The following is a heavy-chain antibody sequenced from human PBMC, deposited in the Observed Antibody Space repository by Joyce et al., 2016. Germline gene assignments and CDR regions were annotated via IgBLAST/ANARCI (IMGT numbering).Heavy chain of an antibody. V-gene: IGHV3-21*01. CDR3: ARDVLTTVTKAYGY. CDR2: ISRDNTYI. CDR1: GFIFSSYS. Sequence: EVQLVESGGGLVKPGESLRLSCTASGFIFSSYSMTWVRQAPGKGLEWVSSISRDNTYIYHADSVKSRFTISRDNARNSLDVQMNSLRAEDTAVYYCARDVLTTVTKAYGYWGQGTLVAVSS. J-gene: IGHJ4*02. D-gene: IGHD4-11*01.